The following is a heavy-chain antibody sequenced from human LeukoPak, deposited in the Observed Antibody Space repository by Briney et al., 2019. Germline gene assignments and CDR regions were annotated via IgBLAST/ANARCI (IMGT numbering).Heavy chain of an antibody. J-gene: IGHJ3*02. V-gene: IGHV4-59*01. CDR3: ARDRPRYYEDSSGYNDAFDI. CDR1: GGSISSYY. D-gene: IGHD3-22*01. Sequence: ASETLSLTCTVSGGSISSYYWSWIRQPPGKGLEWIGYIYYSGSTNYHPSIKTRITISVDTSKYQFSLKLSSVTAAYTAVYYCARDRPRYYEDSSGYNDAFDIWGQGTMVTVSS. CDR2: IYYSGST.